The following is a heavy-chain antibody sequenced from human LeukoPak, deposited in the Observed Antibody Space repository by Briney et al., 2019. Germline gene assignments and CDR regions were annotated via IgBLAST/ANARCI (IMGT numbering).Heavy chain of an antibody. V-gene: IGHV3-23*01. D-gene: IGHD1-1*01. CDR3: AKKGQADDNGKPD. J-gene: IGHJ4*02. CDR2: IRRGVGST. Sequence: GGSLRLSCAASGFTFSSYDLSWVRQAPGKGLECVSAIRRGVGSTYYADSVKGRFTISRDNSKNTLYLQMNNLRADDTAVYYCAKKGQADDNGKPDWGQGTLVTVSS. CDR1: GFTFSSYD.